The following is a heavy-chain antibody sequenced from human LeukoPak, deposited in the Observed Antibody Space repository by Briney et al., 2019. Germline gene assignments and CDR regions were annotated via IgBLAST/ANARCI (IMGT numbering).Heavy chain of an antibody. Sequence: PGGSLRLSCAASGFTFSSYSMNWVRQAPGKGLEWVSSISSSSSYIYYADSVKGRFTISRDNSKNTLYLQMNSLRAEDTAVYYCARDRRGYSYGLSRYWGQGTLVTVSS. V-gene: IGHV3-21*01. CDR1: GFTFSSYS. CDR2: ISSSSSYI. J-gene: IGHJ4*02. CDR3: ARDRRGYSYGLSRY. D-gene: IGHD5-18*01.